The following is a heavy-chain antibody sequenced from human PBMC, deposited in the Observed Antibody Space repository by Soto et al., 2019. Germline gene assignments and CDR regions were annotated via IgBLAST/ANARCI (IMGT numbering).Heavy chain of an antibody. V-gene: IGHV4-4*02. J-gene: IGHJ4*02. CDR3: ARVVTIFGVVMTAIAYCDY. CDR1: GGSISSSNW. Sequence: QVQLQESGPGLVKPSGTLSLTCAVSGGSISSSNWWSWVRQPPGQGLEWIGEIYHSGSTNYNPSLKSRVTIAVDKSNNQFSLKLSSVTAADTAVYYCARVVTIFGVVMTAIAYCDYWGQGTLVTVSS. D-gene: IGHD3-3*01. CDR2: IYHSGST.